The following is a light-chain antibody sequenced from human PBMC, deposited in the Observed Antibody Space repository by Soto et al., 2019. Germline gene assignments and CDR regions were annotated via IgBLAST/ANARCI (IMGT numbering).Light chain of an antibody. CDR2: AAS. V-gene: IGKV3-15*01. J-gene: IGKJ1*01. CDR3: LQYETYWT. Sequence: EIVLAQFPATPSVSPGGGATLSCRASQSVSSTLAWYQQKPGQAPRLLIYAASTRATGIPARFSGSGSGTEFTLTISSLQPDDFATYYCLQYETYWTFGQGTKVDI. CDR1: QSVSST.